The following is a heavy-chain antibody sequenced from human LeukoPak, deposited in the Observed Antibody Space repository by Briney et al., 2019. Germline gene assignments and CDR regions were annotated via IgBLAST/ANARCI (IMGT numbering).Heavy chain of an antibody. Sequence: SETLSLTCTVSGGPVSSGSYYGRWVRQPPGKGLEWIGYSYYSGSTNYNPSLKSRVTISVDTSKNQFSLKLSSVTAADTAVYYCARLWYNWFDPWGQGTLVTVSS. V-gene: IGHV4-61*01. CDR3: ARLWYNWFDP. CDR2: SYYSGST. D-gene: IGHD3-10*01. CDR1: GGPVSSGSYY. J-gene: IGHJ5*02.